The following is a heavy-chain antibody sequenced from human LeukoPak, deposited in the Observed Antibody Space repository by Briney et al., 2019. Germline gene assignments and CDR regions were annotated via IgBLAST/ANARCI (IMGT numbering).Heavy chain of an antibody. CDR1: GGSFSGYY. CDR3: ARAGSYGYDY. D-gene: IGHD5-18*01. Sequence: SETLSLTCAVYGGSFSGYYWSWIRQPPGKGLEWIGEINHSGSTNYNPSLKSRVTISVDTPKNQFSLKLSSVTAADTAVHYCARAGSYGYDYWGQGTLVTVPS. CDR2: INHSGST. V-gene: IGHV4-34*01. J-gene: IGHJ4*02.